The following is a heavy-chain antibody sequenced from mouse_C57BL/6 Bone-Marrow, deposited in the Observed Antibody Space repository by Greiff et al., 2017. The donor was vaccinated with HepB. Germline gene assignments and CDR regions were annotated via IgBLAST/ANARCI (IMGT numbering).Heavy chain of an antibody. D-gene: IGHD2-3*01. Sequence: VQLVESGPGLVAPSQSLSITCTVSGFSLTSYAISWVRQPPGKGLEWLGVIWTGGGTNYNSALKSRLSISKDNSKSQVFLKMNSLQTDDTARYYCARNYDGYFSYAMDYWGQGTSVTVSS. CDR2: IWTGGGT. CDR1: GFSLTSYA. V-gene: IGHV2-9-1*01. J-gene: IGHJ4*01. CDR3: ARNYDGYFSYAMDY.